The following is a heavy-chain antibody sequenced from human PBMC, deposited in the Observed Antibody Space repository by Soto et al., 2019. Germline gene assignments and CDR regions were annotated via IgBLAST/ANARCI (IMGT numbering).Heavy chain of an antibody. Sequence: ASVKVSCKASGYTFTSYAMHWVRQAPGQRLEWMGRINAIIGITKYSQKFQGRVTITTDTSTSTAYMELSSLRSEDTAVYYCARCPSSTSCYRFDPWGQGTLVTVSS. J-gene: IGHJ5*02. CDR2: INAIIGIT. D-gene: IGHD2-2*02. V-gene: IGHV1-3*01. CDR1: GYTFTSYA. CDR3: ARCPSSTSCYRFDP.